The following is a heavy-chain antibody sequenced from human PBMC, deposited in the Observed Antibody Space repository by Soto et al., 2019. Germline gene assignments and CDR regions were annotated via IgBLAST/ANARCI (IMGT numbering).Heavy chain of an antibody. D-gene: IGHD3-10*01. V-gene: IGHV3-21*01. J-gene: IGHJ6*02. Sequence: GGSLRLSCISSGFTFRTYTMNWVRQAPGKGLEWVSGIRGFSPYTFYAESVRGRFTIPRHNAKNSLFLQMDSLRAEDTAVYYCARDRGYDAHDYYYNAMDVWGQGTTVTVSS. CDR2: IRGFSPYT. CDR1: GFTFRTYT. CDR3: ARDRGYDAHDYYYNAMDV.